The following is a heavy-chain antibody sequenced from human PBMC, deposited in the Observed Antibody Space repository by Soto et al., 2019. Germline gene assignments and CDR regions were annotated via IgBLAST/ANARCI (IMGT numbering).Heavy chain of an antibody. D-gene: IGHD3-22*01. Sequence: GGSLRLSCTASGFTFGDYAMSWGRQAPGKGLGWVGFIRSKAYGGTTEYAASVKGRFTISRDDSKSIAYLQMNSLKTEDTAVYYCTRKYDSSGYYYYYYGMDVWGQGTTVTVSS. CDR3: TRKYDSSGYYYYYYGMDV. J-gene: IGHJ6*02. CDR2: IRSKAYGGTT. CDR1: GFTFGDYA. V-gene: IGHV3-49*04.